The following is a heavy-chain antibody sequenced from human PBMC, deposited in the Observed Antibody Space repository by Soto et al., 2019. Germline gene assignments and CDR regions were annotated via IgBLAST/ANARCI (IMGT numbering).Heavy chain of an antibody. CDR2: FDPEDGET. Sequence: ASVKVSCKVSGYTLTELSMHWVRQAPGKGLEWMGGFDPEDGETIYAQKFQGRVTMTEDTSTDTAYMELSSLRSEDTAVYYCATDSSGITGTTFDYWGQGTLVTVSS. V-gene: IGHV1-24*01. CDR3: ATDSSGITGTTFDY. CDR1: GYTLTELS. D-gene: IGHD1-7*01. J-gene: IGHJ4*02.